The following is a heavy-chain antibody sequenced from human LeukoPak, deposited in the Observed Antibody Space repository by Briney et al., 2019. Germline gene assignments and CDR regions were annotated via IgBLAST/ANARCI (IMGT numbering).Heavy chain of an antibody. Sequence: SVKVSCKASGGTFSSYAISWVRQAPGQGLEWMGGIIPIFGTANYAQKFQGRVTITADESTSTAYMELSRLRSDDTAVYYCASGSTFIYYDSSGSLDIWGQGTMVTVSS. CDR3: ASGSTFIYYDSSGSLDI. J-gene: IGHJ3*02. CDR2: IIPIFGTA. D-gene: IGHD3-22*01. V-gene: IGHV1-69*01. CDR1: GGTFSSYA.